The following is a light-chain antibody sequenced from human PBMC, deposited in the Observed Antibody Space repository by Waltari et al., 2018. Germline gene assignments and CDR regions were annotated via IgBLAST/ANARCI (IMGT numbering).Light chain of an antibody. Sequence: QTVVTQEPSFSVSPGGTVTLTCGLISGSVSTSYYHSWYQQTPGQAPRTLIYSTNTRSSGVPDRFAGSILGNKAALTITGAQADDESDYYCVLYMGGGIWVFGGGTKLTVL. CDR2: STN. CDR3: VLYMGGGIWV. CDR1: SGSVSTSYY. J-gene: IGLJ3*02. V-gene: IGLV8-61*01.